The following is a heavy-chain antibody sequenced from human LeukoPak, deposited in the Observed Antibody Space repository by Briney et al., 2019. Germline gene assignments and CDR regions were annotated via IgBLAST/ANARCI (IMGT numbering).Heavy chain of an antibody. D-gene: IGHD4-17*01. Sequence: PSETLSLTCAVYGGSFSGYYWSWLRQPPGKGLEWIGYVYYSGITDYNPSLKSRVTISVDTSKSQFSLKLSSVTAADTAVYYCARHLTSGDYFDYWGQGTLVTVSS. CDR1: GGSFSGYY. V-gene: IGHV4-59*08. J-gene: IGHJ4*02. CDR3: ARHLTSGDYFDY. CDR2: VYYSGIT.